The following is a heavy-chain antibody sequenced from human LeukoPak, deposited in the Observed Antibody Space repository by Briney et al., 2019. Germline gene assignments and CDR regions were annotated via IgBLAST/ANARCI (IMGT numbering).Heavy chain of an antibody. CDR1: GFTFSSYG. J-gene: IGHJ4*02. V-gene: IGHV3-30*03. D-gene: IGHD1-26*01. Sequence: GGSLRLSCAASGFTFSSYGMHWVRQAPGKGLEWVAVVSYNGHYEYYGESVKGRFTISRDNSKNTVSLQMDNLRIEDTAVYYCVRGGSPPTSTWSLDEWGQGTLVSVSS. CDR2: VSYNGHYE. CDR3: VRGGSPPTSTWSLDE.